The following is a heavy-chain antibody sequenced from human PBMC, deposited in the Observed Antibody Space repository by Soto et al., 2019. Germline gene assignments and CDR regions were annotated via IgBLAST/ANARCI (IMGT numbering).Heavy chain of an antibody. CDR3: ARGHPRPFIAVAIFYY. CDR2: MNPNSGNT. V-gene: IGHV1-8*01. Sequence: ASVKVSCKASGYTFTSYDINWVRQATGQGLEWMGWMNPNSGNTGYAQKFQGRVTMTRNTSISTAYMELSSLRSEDTAVYYCARGHPRPFIAVAIFYYSGQGSLVIVSS. J-gene: IGHJ4*02. D-gene: IGHD6-19*01. CDR1: GYTFTSYD.